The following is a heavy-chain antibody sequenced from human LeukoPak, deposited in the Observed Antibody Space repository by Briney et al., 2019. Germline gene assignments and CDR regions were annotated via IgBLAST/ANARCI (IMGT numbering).Heavy chain of an antibody. J-gene: IGHJ4*02. CDR2: ISWDGDST. V-gene: IGHV3-43*01. CDR3: ARGLVALDY. Sequence: GGSLRLSCAASGFTFDDYTMHWVRQAPGKGLEWVSLISWDGDSTYYADSVKGRFTISRDNAKNTLYLQMNSLRVEDTAVYYCARGLVALDYWGQGTLVTVSS. D-gene: IGHD2-21*01. CDR1: GFTFDDYT.